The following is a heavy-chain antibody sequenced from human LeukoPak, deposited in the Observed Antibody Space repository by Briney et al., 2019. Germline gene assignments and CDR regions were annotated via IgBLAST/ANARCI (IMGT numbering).Heavy chain of an antibody. J-gene: IGHJ1*01. CDR2: VYISGST. CDR3: AGPSGSASDTEYFQN. CDR1: GGSITSGSYY. D-gene: IGHD6-13*01. V-gene: IGHV4-61*02. Sequence: SETLSLTCTVSGGSITSGSYYWSWIRQPAGKGLECIGRVYISGSTNYNPSLTGRATISIDTSKNQFSLKLSSVTAADTAVYYCAGPSGSASDTEYFQNWGQGTLVTVSS.